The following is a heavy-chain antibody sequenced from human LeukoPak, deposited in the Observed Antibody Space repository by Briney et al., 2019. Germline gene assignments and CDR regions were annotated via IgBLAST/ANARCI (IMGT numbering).Heavy chain of an antibody. Sequence: GGSLRLSCAASGFTFSSYDMHWVRQATGKGLEWVPAIGTAGDTYYPGSVKGRFTISRENAKNSLYLQMNSLRAGDTAVYYCARGRYSYGYLSPLGYWGQGTLVTVSS. J-gene: IGHJ4*02. CDR3: ARGRYSYGYLSPLGY. CDR1: GFTFSSYD. V-gene: IGHV3-13*01. CDR2: IGTAGDT. D-gene: IGHD5-18*01.